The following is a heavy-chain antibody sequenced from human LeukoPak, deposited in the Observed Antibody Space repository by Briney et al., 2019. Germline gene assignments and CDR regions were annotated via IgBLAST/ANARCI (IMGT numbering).Heavy chain of an antibody. CDR2: ISYTGTYI. J-gene: IGHJ4*02. V-gene: IGHV3-21*01. CDR3: ARDLPPLDY. Sequence: GGSLRLSCAASAFSLNAYNMNWVRQAPGKGLEWVSSISYTGTYIYYADSVKGRFTISRDNSKNTLYLQMNSLTVEDTAVYYCARDLPPLDYWGQGTLVTVSS. CDR1: AFSLNAYN.